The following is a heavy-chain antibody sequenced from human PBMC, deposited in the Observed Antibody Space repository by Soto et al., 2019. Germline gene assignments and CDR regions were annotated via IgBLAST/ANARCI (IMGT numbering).Heavy chain of an antibody. V-gene: IGHV4-31*03. Sequence: QVQLQESGPGLVKPSQTLSLTCTVSGGSISSGGYYWSWIRQHPGKGLEWIGYIYYSGSTYYNPSLKSRVTISVDTSKNQFSLKLSSVTAADTAVYYCAREVVVVVADTPLYYYYMDVWGKGTTVTVSS. CDR2: IYYSGST. CDR3: AREVVVVVADTPLYYYYMDV. J-gene: IGHJ6*03. D-gene: IGHD2-15*01. CDR1: GGSISSGGYY.